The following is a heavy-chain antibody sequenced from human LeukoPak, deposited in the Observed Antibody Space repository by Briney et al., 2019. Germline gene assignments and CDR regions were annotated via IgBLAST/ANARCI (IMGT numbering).Heavy chain of an antibody. CDR1: GFTFSDYY. CDR3: ARDLGTGSTNYFDY. V-gene: IGHV3-11*06. J-gene: IGHJ4*02. CDR2: ISSSSSYT. Sequence: NPGGSLRLSCAASGFTFSDYYMSWIRQAPGKGLEWVSYISSSSSYTNYADSAKGRFTISRDNAKNSLYLQMNSLRAEDTAVYYCARDLGTGSTNYFDYWGQGTLVTVSS. D-gene: IGHD2-2*01.